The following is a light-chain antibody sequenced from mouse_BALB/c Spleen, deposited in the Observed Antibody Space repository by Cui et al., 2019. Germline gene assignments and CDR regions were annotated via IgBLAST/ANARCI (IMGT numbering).Light chain of an antibody. J-gene: IGKJ1*01. CDR2: DTS. V-gene: IGKV4-55*01. Sequence: QIVLTQSPAIMSASPGEMVTMTCRASSSVSYMSWYQQKPGSSPRLRVYDTSYLTSGVPARISGSGSGNCYSLKISRMEAEDAATYYCKQWSSYPRTFGGGTKLEIK. CDR3: KQWSSYPRT. CDR1: SSVSY.